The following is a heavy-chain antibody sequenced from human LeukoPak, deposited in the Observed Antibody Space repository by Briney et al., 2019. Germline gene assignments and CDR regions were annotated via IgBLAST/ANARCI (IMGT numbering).Heavy chain of an antibody. D-gene: IGHD5-18*01. CDR2: IKQDGSEK. CDR1: GFTFSSYW. V-gene: IGHV3-7*01. J-gene: IGHJ4*02. Sequence: AGGSLRLSCAAPGFTFSSYWMSWVRQAPGKGLEWVANIKQDGSEKYYVDSVKGRFTISRDNAKNSLYLQMNSLRAEDTAVYYCARRGYSYGYRSFDYWGQGTLVTVSS. CDR3: ARRGYSYGYRSFDY.